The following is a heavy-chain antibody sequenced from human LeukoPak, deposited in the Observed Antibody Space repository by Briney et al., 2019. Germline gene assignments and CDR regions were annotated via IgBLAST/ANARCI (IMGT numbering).Heavy chain of an antibody. Sequence: GGSLRLSCAASGFTFSTYNMNCVRQAPGKGLEWVANIKQDGSEKYYVDSVKDRFTISRDNAKNSLYLQMNSLRAEDTAVYYCARDPSSSSWYWFDPWGQGTLVTVSS. D-gene: IGHD6-13*01. V-gene: IGHV3-7*01. J-gene: IGHJ5*02. CDR3: ARDPSSSSWYWFDP. CDR1: GFTFSTYN. CDR2: IKQDGSEK.